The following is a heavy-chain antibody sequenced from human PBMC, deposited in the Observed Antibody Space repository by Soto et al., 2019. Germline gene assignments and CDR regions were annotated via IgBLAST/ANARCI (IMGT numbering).Heavy chain of an antibody. CDR1: GYTLTELS. J-gene: IGHJ3*02. CDR3: ATFLDYCTNGVCYPGAFDI. CDR2: FDPEDGET. Sequence: ASVKVSCKVSGYTLTELSMHWVRQAPGKGLEWMGGFDPEDGETIYAQKFQGRVTMTEDTSTDTAYMELSSLRSEDTAVYYCATFLDYCTNGVCYPGAFDIWGQGAMVTVSS. V-gene: IGHV1-24*01. D-gene: IGHD2-8*01.